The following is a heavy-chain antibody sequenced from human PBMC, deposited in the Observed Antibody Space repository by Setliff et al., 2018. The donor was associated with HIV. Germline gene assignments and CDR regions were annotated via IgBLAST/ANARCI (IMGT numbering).Heavy chain of an antibody. Sequence: PEETLSLPCTVSGCSINSNNYYWGWIRQPPGKGLEWIASIYYSGSTYYNPSLTSRITISVDTSKNQFSLRLSSVTAADTAVYYCARQGLVLVPASIDWRLPPSPIDYWGQGALVTVSS. D-gene: IGHD2-2*01. V-gene: IGHV4-39*01. CDR1: GCSINSNNYY. CDR2: IYYSGST. J-gene: IGHJ4*02. CDR3: ARQGLVLVPASIDWRLPPSPIDY.